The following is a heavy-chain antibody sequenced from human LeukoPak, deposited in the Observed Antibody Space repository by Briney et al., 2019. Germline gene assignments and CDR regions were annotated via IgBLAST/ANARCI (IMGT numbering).Heavy chain of an antibody. J-gene: IGHJ3*02. D-gene: IGHD3-10*01. CDR1: GFTFSRYD. V-gene: IGHV3-13*01. CDR3: ARALRGGMGIDAFDI. Sequence: PGGSLRLSCAASGFTFSRYDMHWVRQATGKGLEWVSAIGTAGDTYYPGSVKGRFTISRENAKNSLYLQMNSLRAGDTAVYYCARALRGGMGIDAFDIWGQGTMVTVSS. CDR2: IGTAGDT.